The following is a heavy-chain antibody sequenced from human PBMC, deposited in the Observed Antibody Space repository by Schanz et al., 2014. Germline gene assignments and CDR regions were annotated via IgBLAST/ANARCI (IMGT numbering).Heavy chain of an antibody. Sequence: VQLVESGGGVVRPGRSLRLSCATSGFTFSRFGMHWVRQAPGKGLEWVAVIRYDGRNKNFVESVKGRFTISRDNSNNTVYLQMNTLRAEDTAVYYCAREDCSATSCYFRYWGQGTLVTVSS. V-gene: IGHV3-33*01. CDR1: GFTFSRFG. CDR3: AREDCSATSCYFRY. CDR2: IRYDGRNK. D-gene: IGHD2-21*01. J-gene: IGHJ4*02.